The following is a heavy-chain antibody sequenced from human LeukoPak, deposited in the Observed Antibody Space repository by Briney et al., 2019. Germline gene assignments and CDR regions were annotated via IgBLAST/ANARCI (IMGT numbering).Heavy chain of an antibody. D-gene: IGHD4-17*01. CDR1: GYTFTSYY. J-gene: IGHJ4*02. CDR2: INPSGGST. V-gene: IGHV1-46*01. CDR3: ARDTAVTTEIGPYYFDY. Sequence: ASVKVSCKASGYTFTSYYMHWERQPHGQGLEWMGIINPSGGSTTYAQKFQGRVTMTRDTSTSTVYMELSSLRSEDTAVYYCARDTAVTTEIGPYYFDYWGQGTLVTVSS.